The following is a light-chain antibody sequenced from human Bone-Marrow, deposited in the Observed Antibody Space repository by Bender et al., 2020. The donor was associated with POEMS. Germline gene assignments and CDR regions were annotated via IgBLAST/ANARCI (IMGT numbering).Light chain of an antibody. V-gene: IGLV2-8*01. CDR3: TSYAGRNTVI. CDR1: SSDVGGYNY. CDR2: EVS. Sequence: QSALTQPPSASGSPGQSVTISCTGTSSDVGGYNYVSWYQQHPGKAPKLMIYEVSKRPSGVPDRFSGSKSGNTASLTVSGLQAEDEADYYCTSYAGRNTVIFGRGTKLTVL. J-gene: IGLJ2*01.